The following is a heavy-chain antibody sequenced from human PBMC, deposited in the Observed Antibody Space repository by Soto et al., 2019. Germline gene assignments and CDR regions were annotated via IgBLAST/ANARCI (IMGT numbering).Heavy chain of an antibody. Sequence: PGESLKISCKGSGYSFTSYWIGWVRQMPGKGLEWMGIIYPGDSDTRYSPSFQGQVTISADKSISTAYLQWSSLKASDTAMYYCARQGAGTLSYYYYMDVWGKGTTVTVSS. CDR1: GYSFTSYW. V-gene: IGHV5-51*01. D-gene: IGHD6-19*01. J-gene: IGHJ6*03. CDR2: IYPGDSDT. CDR3: ARQGAGTLSYYYYMDV.